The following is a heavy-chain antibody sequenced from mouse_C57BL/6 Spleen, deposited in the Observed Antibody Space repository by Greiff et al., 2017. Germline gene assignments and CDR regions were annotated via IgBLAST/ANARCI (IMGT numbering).Heavy chain of an antibody. CDR2: IHPNSGST. CDR1: GYTFTSYW. Sequence: VQLQQSGAELVKPGASVKLSCKASGYTFTSYWMHWVKQRPGQGLEWIGMIHPNSGSTNYNEKFKSKATLTVDKSSSTAYMQLSSLTSEDSAVYYCARWDDYDVDFDYWGQGTTLTVSS. D-gene: IGHD2-4*01. CDR3: ARWDDYDVDFDY. J-gene: IGHJ2*01. V-gene: IGHV1-64*01.